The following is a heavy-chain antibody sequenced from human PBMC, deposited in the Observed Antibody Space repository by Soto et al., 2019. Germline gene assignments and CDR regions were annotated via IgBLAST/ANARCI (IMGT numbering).Heavy chain of an antibody. V-gene: IGHV1-69*06. Sequence: GASVKVSCKASGGTFSSYAISWVRQAPGQGLEWMGGIIPIFGTANYAQKFQGRVTITAGKSTSTAYMELSSLRSEDTAVYYCARGDIVVVPAAPPAADWFDPWGQGTLVTVSS. J-gene: IGHJ5*02. CDR1: GGTFSSYA. CDR2: IIPIFGTA. D-gene: IGHD2-2*01. CDR3: ARGDIVVVPAAPPAADWFDP.